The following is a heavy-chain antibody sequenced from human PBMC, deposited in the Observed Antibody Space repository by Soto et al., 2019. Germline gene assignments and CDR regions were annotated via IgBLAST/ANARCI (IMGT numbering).Heavy chain of an antibody. CDR2: IHHSGST. Sequence: QVQLQESGPGLVKPSETLSLTCSVSGGSITSHYCSWFRQPPGKGLEWIGYIHHSGSTSYNPSLKSRVTMSVDTSKNHFSLKLNSVTAADTALYYCACQGFGQLHGLVDVWGPGTTVTVSS. V-gene: IGHV4-59*08. D-gene: IGHD3-10*01. CDR1: GGSITSHY. CDR3: ACQGFGQLHGLVDV. J-gene: IGHJ6*02.